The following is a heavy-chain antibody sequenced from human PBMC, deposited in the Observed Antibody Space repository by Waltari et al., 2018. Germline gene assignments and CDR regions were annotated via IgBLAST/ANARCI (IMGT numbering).Heavy chain of an antibody. CDR3: AIPYSSGWRARGYYYGMDV. CDR1: GYTFTSYD. Sequence: QVQLVQSGAEVKKPGASVKVSCNASGYTFTSYDINWVRQATGQGLEWMGWMNPNSGNTGYAQKFQGRVTITRNTSISTAYMELSSLRSEDTAVYYCAIPYSSGWRARGYYYGMDVWGQGTTVTVSS. D-gene: IGHD6-19*01. J-gene: IGHJ6*02. V-gene: IGHV1-8*03. CDR2: MNPNSGNT.